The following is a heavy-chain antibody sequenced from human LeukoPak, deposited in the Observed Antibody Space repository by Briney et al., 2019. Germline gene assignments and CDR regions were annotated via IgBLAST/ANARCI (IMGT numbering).Heavy chain of an antibody. D-gene: IGHD2-15*01. CDR1: GYTFTSYY. CDR3: ARDQNCSRGSCYPDY. J-gene: IGHJ4*02. Sequence: ASVTVSCKASGYTFTSYYMHWVRQAPGQGLEWMGIINPSGGSTSYAQKFQGRVTMTRDTSTSTVYMELSSLRSEDTAVYYCARDQNCSRGSCYPDYWGQGTLVTVSS. CDR2: INPSGGST. V-gene: IGHV1-46*01.